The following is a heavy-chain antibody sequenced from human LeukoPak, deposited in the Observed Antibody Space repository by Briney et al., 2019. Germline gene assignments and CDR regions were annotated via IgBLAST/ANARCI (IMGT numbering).Heavy chain of an antibody. Sequence: SETLSLTCAVYGGSFSGYYWSWIRQPPGKGLEWIGEINHSGSTNYNPSLKSRVTISVDTSKNQFSLKLSSVTAADTAVYYCARHGDYYGSGSYDYWGQGTLVTVSS. CDR3: ARHGDYYGSGSYDY. J-gene: IGHJ4*02. CDR1: GGSFSGYY. CDR2: INHSGST. D-gene: IGHD3-10*01. V-gene: IGHV4-34*01.